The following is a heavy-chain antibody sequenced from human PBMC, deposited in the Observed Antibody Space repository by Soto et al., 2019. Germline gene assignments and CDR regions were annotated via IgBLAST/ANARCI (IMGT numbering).Heavy chain of an antibody. D-gene: IGHD4-17*01. J-gene: IGHJ4*02. CDR2: IRSKANSYAT. CDR1: GFTFSGSA. CDR3: TSSARYTTAPPDY. Sequence: EVQLVESGGGLVQPGGSLKLSCAASGFTFSGSAMHWVRQASGKGLEWVGRIRSKANSYATAYAASVKGRFTISRDDSKNTAYLQMNSLKTEDTAVYYCTSSARYTTAPPDYWGQGTLVTVSS. V-gene: IGHV3-73*02.